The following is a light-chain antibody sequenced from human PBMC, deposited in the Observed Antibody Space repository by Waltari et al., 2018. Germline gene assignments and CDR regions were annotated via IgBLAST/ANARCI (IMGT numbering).Light chain of an antibody. CDR1: QSLLHSNGYNS. Sequence: DIVMTQSPLSLPVTPGEPASISCRSSQSLLHSNGYNSLDWYLQKPGQSPQLLIYLGANRASGVPDRFSGSGSGTDFTLKISRVEAEDVGVYYCMQALQTTWTFGQGTKVEIK. J-gene: IGKJ1*01. V-gene: IGKV2-28*01. CDR2: LGA. CDR3: MQALQTTWT.